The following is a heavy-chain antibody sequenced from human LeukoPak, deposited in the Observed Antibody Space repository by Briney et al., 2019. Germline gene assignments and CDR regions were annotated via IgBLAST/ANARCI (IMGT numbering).Heavy chain of an antibody. Sequence: SVKVSCKASGGTFSSYAISWVRQAPGQGLEWMGRIIPILGIANYAQKFQGRVTITADKSTSTAYMELSSLRSEDTAVYYCARGGLGYCTNGVCQALDYWGQGTLVTVSS. CDR1: GGTFSSYA. D-gene: IGHD2-8*01. J-gene: IGHJ4*02. CDR2: IIPILGIA. CDR3: ARGGLGYCTNGVCQALDY. V-gene: IGHV1-69*04.